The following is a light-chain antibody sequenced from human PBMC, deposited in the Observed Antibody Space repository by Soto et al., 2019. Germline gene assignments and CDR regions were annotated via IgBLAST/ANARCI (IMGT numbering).Light chain of an antibody. CDR3: SSFTGTTTLDV. V-gene: IGLV2-14*03. CDR2: GVS. CDR1: SSDVGAYKY. J-gene: IGLJ1*01. Sequence: QSALTQPASVSGSPGQSITTSCTGTSSDVGAYKYVSWYQQHPGKVPKLIIYGVSNRPSGVSNRFSGSKSGNTAFLTISGLQPEDEADYYCSSFTGTTTLDVFGTGTKLTVL.